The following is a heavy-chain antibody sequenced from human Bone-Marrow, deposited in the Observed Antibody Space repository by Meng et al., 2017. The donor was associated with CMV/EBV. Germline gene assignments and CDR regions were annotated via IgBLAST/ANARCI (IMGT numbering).Heavy chain of an antibody. V-gene: IGHV1-8*01. CDR3: ARGGRAARRGIWFDP. J-gene: IGHJ5*02. CDR1: GYTFTSYD. D-gene: IGHD6-6*01. Sequence: AAAKVSCKASGYTFTSYDITWVRQATGQGLEWMGWMNPNSGNTGYAQKFQGRVTMTRNTSINTAYMELSSLRSEDTAVYYCARGGRAARRGIWFDPWGRGTLVTVSS. CDR2: MNPNSGNT.